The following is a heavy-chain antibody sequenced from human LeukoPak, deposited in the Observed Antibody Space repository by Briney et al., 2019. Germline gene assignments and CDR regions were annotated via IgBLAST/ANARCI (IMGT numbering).Heavy chain of an antibody. CDR3: ARVSYYDYVWGSYPTNWFDP. CDR2: ISSSSSYI. D-gene: IGHD3-16*02. CDR1: GFTFSSYS. V-gene: IGHV3-21*01. Sequence: PGGSLRLSCAASGFTFSSYSMNWVRQAPGKGLEWVSSISSSSSYIYYADSVKGRFTISRDTAKNSLYLQMNSLRAEDTAVYYCARVSYYDYVWGSYPTNWFDPWGQGTLVTVSS. J-gene: IGHJ5*02.